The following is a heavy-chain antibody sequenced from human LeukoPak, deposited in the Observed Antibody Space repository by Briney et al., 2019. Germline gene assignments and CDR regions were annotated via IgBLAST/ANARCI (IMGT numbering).Heavy chain of an antibody. CDR1: GYTFTSYD. CDR3: ARGGILPYYYDSSGYVGLNYYYYYGMDV. J-gene: IGHJ6*02. CDR2: MNPNSGNT. Sequence: ASVKVSCKASGYTFTSYDINWVRPATGQGLEWMGWMNPNSGNTGYAQKFQGRVTMTRNTSISTAYMELSSLRSEDTAVYYCARGGILPYYYDSSGYVGLNYYYYYGMDVWGQGTTVAVSS. V-gene: IGHV1-8*01. D-gene: IGHD3-22*01.